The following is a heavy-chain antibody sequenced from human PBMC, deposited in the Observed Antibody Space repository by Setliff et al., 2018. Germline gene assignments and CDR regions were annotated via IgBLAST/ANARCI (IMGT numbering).Heavy chain of an antibody. CDR2: IKSRVDGGTT. J-gene: IGHJ4*02. CDR3: TTDPRGAFWSPLADY. V-gene: IGHV3-15*01. CDR1: GFTFSSYG. D-gene: IGHD3-3*01. Sequence: GGSLRLSCAASGFTFSSYGMHWVRQAPGKGLEWVGRIKSRVDGGTTDYAVSVKGRFIISRDDSKNTLYLQMNSLKPEDTGLYYCTTDPRGAFWSPLADYRGQGTQVTVSS.